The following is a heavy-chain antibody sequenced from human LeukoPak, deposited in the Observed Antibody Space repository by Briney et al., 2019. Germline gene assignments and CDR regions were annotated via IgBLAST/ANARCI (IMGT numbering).Heavy chain of an antibody. CDR1: GFTFSSYA. V-gene: IGHV3-30-3*01. D-gene: IGHD4-23*01. CDR3: ARDKESGNLDY. J-gene: IGHJ4*02. CDR2: ISYDGSNK. Sequence: PGGSLRLSCAASGFTFSSYAMHWVRQAPGKGLEWVAVISYDGSNKYYADSVKGRFTISRDNAKNSLYLQMNSLRAEDTAVYYCARDKESGNLDYWGQGTLVTVSS.